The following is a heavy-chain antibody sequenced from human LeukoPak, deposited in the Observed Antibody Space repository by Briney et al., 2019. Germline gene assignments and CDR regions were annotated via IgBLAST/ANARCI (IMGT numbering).Heavy chain of an antibody. V-gene: IGHV3-74*01. CDR3: ARDLHY. J-gene: IGHJ4*02. Sequence: PGGSLRLSCAASGFTFSSYWMHWVRQAPDKGLVWVSRINSDGSTTNYADSVKGRSTISRDNAKNTLYLQINGLRAEDTGVYYCARDLHYWGQGTLVTVSS. CDR1: GFTFSSYW. CDR2: INSDGSTT.